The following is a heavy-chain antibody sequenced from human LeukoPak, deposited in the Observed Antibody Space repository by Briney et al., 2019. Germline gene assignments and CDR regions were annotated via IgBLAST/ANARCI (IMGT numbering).Heavy chain of an antibody. D-gene: IGHD2-2*02. CDR1: GFTFSSYA. V-gene: IGHV3-30-3*01. J-gene: IGHJ6*02. CDR2: ISYDGSNK. CDR3: ARESRTSCYIRPDYYYGMDV. Sequence: GRSLRLSCAASGFTFSSYAMHWVRQAPGKGLEWVAVISYDGSNKYYADSVKGRFTISRDNSKNTLYLQMNSLRAEDTAVYYCARESRTSCYIRPDYYYGMDVWGQGTTVTVSS.